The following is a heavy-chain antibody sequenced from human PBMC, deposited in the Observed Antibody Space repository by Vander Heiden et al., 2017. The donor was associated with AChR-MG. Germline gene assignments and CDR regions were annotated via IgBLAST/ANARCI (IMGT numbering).Heavy chain of an antibody. D-gene: IGHD2-8*01. J-gene: IGHJ4*02. V-gene: IGHV3-23*01. Sequence: EVQLLESGGGLVQPGGSLRLSCAASGFTFSSSALGWVRQAPGKGLEWVSAISGSGGSTYYADSVKGRFTISRDNSKNTLYLQMNSLRAEDTAVYYCAKDLIVLMVYAIGVGYFDYWGQGTLVTVSS. CDR3: AKDLIVLMVYAIGVGYFDY. CDR2: ISGSGGST. CDR1: GFTFSSSA.